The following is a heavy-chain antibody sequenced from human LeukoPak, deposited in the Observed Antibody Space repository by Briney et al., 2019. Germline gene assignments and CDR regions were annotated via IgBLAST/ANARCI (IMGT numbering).Heavy chain of an antibody. CDR3: ARVRDSGYYFGYFDY. CDR1: GGSTSSSSYS. D-gene: IGHD3-22*01. J-gene: IGHJ4*02. Sequence: SETLSLTCTVSGGSTSSSSYSWGWIRQPPGKGLEWIGYIYHSGSTYYNPSLKSRVTISVDRSKNQFSLKLSSVTAADTAVYYCARVRDSGYYFGYFDYWGQGTLVTVSS. V-gene: IGHV4-30-2*01. CDR2: IYHSGST.